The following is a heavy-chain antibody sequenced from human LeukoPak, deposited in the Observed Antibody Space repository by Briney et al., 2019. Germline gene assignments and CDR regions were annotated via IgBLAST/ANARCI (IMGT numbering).Heavy chain of an antibody. Sequence: GRSLRLSCAASALTFSSYDTHSVRQATGEGLEWVSVIGTSGDTYYAGSVKGRFTISRENAKNSLYLQMNSLTAGDTAVYFCSRVGSSGWPNYFDSWGQGTLVTVSS. J-gene: IGHJ4*02. CDR2: IGTSGDT. CDR3: SRVGSSGWPNYFDS. CDR1: ALTFSSYD. V-gene: IGHV3-13*04. D-gene: IGHD6-19*01.